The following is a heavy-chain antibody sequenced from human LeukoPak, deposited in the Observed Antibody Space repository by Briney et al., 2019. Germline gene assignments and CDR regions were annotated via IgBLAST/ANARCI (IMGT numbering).Heavy chain of an antibody. Sequence: GASVKVSCKASGYTFTGYYMHWARQAPGQGLEWMGWISAYNGNTNYAQKLQGRVTMTTDTSTSTAYMELRSLRSDDTAVYYCARTLHYSGYVKWGYYYYYMDVWGKGTTVTISS. CDR2: ISAYNGNT. CDR1: GYTFTGYY. J-gene: IGHJ6*03. V-gene: IGHV1-18*04. D-gene: IGHD5-12*01. CDR3: ARTLHYSGYVKWGYYYYYMDV.